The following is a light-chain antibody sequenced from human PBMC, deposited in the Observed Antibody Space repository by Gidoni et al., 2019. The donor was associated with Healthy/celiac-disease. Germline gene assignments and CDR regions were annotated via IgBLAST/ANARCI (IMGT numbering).Light chain of an antibody. CDR1: QSVSSN. V-gene: IGKV3-15*01. CDR3: QQYNNWPLGYT. CDR2: GAS. Sequence: EIVMTQSPATLSVSPGERATLSCRASQSVSSNLAWYQQKPSQAPRLLIYGASTRATGIPARFSGSGSGTEFTLTISSLQSEDFAVYYCQQYNNWPLGYTFGQGTKLEIK. J-gene: IGKJ2*01.